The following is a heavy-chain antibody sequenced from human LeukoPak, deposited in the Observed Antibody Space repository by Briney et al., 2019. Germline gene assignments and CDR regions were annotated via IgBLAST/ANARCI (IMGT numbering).Heavy chain of an antibody. CDR3: YYGDYSELLDY. CDR2: IYSGGST. Sequence: PGGSLRLSCAASGFTVSSNYMSLVRQAPGKGLEWVSVIYSGGSTYYADSVKGRFTISRDNSKNTLYLQMNSLRAEDTAVYYCYYGDYSELLDYWGQGTLVTVSS. J-gene: IGHJ4*02. CDR1: GFTVSSNY. V-gene: IGHV3-53*01. D-gene: IGHD4-17*01.